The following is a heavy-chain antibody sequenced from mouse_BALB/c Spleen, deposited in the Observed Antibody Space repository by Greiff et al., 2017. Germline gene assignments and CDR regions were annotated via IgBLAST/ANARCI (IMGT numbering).Heavy chain of an antibody. CDR3: ARDPSSTMITYYAMDY. CDR2: IWAGGST. J-gene: IGHJ4*01. D-gene: IGHD2-4*01. CDR1: GFSLTSYG. V-gene: IGHV2-9*02. Sequence: VKLMESGPGLVAPSQSLSITCTVSGFSLTSYGVHWVRQPPGKGLEWLGVIWAGGSTNYNSALMSRLSISKDNSKSQVFLKMNSLQTDDTAMYYCARDPSSTMITYYAMDYWGQGTSVTVSS.